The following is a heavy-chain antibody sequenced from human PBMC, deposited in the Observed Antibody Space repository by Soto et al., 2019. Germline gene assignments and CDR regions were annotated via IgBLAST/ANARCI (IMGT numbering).Heavy chain of an antibody. CDR2: IYYSGGT. Sequence: XEILSLTCTVSGCSISSSNYYWGWIRQPPGKGLEWIGSIYYSGGTSYNSSLKSRVTISVDTSKNQFSLRLRSVTAADTAVYYCASPTLGAFDIWGQGTMVTVSS. CDR3: ASPTLGAFDI. CDR1: GCSISSSNYY. D-gene: IGHD3-16*01. V-gene: IGHV4-39*01. J-gene: IGHJ3*02.